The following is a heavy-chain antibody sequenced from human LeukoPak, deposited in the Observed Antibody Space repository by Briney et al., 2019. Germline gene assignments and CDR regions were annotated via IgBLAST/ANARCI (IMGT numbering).Heavy chain of an antibody. V-gene: IGHV5-51*01. CDR1: GYSFTSYW. CDR2: IYPGDSDT. J-gene: IGHJ5*02. Sequence: GESLKISCKGSGYSFTSYWIGWVRQMPGKGLEWMGIIYPGDSDTRYSPSFQGQVTISANKSISTAYLQWSSLKASDTAMYYCARWGDGYNSNSPFDPWGQGTLVTVSS. D-gene: IGHD5-24*01. CDR3: ARWGDGYNSNSPFDP.